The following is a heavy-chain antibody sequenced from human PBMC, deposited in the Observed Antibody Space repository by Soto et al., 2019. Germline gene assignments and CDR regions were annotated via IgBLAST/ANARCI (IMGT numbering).Heavy chain of an antibody. Sequence: SETLSLTCTVSGGSISSYYWSWIRQPPGKGLEWIGYIYYSGSTNYNPSLKSRVTISVDTSKNQFSLKLSSVTAADTAVYYCASGVSSYYYYGMDVWGQGTTVTVSS. V-gene: IGHV4-59*01. CDR3: ASGVSSYYYYGMDV. J-gene: IGHJ6*02. CDR2: IYYSGST. D-gene: IGHD1-26*01. CDR1: GGSISSYY.